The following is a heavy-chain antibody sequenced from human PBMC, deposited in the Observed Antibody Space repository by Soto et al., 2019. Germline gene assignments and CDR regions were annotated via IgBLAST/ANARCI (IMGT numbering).Heavy chain of an antibody. CDR1: GYTFNNYG. J-gene: IGHJ3*02. CDR2: ISAYNGNA. Sequence: QVQLVQSGYEVKEPGASVTVSCKASGYTFNNYGITWVRQAPGQGLEWIGWISAYNGNANYAQKFQGRVTLTRDTSTSTAYLELRSLRSDGTAVYYCARGTRRFGELFDAFDIWGQGTMVPVSS. D-gene: IGHD3-10*01. CDR3: ARGTRRFGELFDAFDI. V-gene: IGHV1-18*01.